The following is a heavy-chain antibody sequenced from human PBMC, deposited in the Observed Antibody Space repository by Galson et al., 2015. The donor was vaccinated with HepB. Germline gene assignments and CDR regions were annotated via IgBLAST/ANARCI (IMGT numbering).Heavy chain of an antibody. CDR2: IISSSSTI. CDR1: RFTFSSYS. Sequence: SLRLSCAASRFTFSSYSMNWVRQAPGKGLEWVSYIISSSSTIYYADSVKGRFTISRDNAKNSLYLQMNSLRAEDTAVYYCARTTGRDRIAWAGEQTSEGLVYFDYWGQGTLVTVSS. D-gene: IGHD6-19*01. CDR3: ARTTGRDRIAWAGEQTSEGLVYFDY. V-gene: IGHV3-48*01. J-gene: IGHJ4*02.